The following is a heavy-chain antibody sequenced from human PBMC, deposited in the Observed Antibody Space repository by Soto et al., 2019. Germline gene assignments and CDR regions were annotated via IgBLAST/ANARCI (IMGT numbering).Heavy chain of an antibody. CDR1: GFTVSSNY. CDR3: ARGELAPYYYYYMDV. Sequence: EVQLVESGGGLVQPGGSLRLSCAASGFTVSSNYMSWVRQAPGKGLEWVSVIYSGGSTYYADSVKGRFTISRHNSKNTLYLQMYSLRAEDTAVYYCARGELAPYYYYYMDVWGKGTTVTVSS. CDR2: IYSGGST. J-gene: IGHJ6*03. D-gene: IGHD6-13*01. V-gene: IGHV3-53*04.